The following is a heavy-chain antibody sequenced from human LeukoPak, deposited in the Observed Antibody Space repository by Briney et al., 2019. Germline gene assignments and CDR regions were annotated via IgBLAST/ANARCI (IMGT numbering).Heavy chain of an antibody. Sequence: SETLSLTCTVSGGSISSYYWSWIRQPPGKGLEWIGYIYYSGSTNYNPSLKSRVTISVDTSKNQFSLKLSSVTAADTAVYYCARGERGGYDFWSGYRRPDGFDMWGQETMVTVSS. J-gene: IGHJ3*02. CDR1: GGSISSYY. CDR2: IYYSGST. V-gene: IGHV4-59*01. D-gene: IGHD3-3*01. CDR3: ARGERGGYDFWSGYRRPDGFDM.